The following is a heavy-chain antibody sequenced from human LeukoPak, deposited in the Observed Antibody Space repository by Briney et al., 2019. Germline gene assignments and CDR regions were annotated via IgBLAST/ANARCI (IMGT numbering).Heavy chain of an antibody. CDR1: GGSISSGDYY. D-gene: IGHD2-2*01. J-gene: IGHJ6*03. CDR2: IYYSGST. Sequence: SEALSLTCTVSGGSISSGDYYWSWIRQPPGKGLEWIGYIYYSGSTYYNPSLKSRVTISVGTSKNQFSLKLSSVTAADTAVYYCARDVGCSSTSCYRPYYYYYMDVWGKGTTVTVSS. CDR3: ARDVGCSSTSCYRPYYYYYMDV. V-gene: IGHV4-30-4*08.